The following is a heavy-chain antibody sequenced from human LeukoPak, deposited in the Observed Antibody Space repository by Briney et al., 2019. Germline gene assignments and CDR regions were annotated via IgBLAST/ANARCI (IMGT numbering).Heavy chain of an antibody. Sequence: GGPLRLSCAASGFTFDDYAMTWVRQPPGKGLEWVSTVNWNGGSTSYADSVKGRFTISRDNAKNSLYLQMSSLRADDTAFYYCARGGTVTTFDYWGQGTLVTVSS. D-gene: IGHD4-11*01. V-gene: IGHV3-20*04. CDR3: ARGGTVTTFDY. CDR1: GFTFDDYA. J-gene: IGHJ4*02. CDR2: VNWNGGST.